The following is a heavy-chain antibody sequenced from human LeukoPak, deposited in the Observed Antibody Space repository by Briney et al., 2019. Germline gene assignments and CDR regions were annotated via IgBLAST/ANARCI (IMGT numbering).Heavy chain of an antibody. Sequence: SETLSLTCTVSGGSISSYYWSWIRKPPGKGLEWIGYIYYSGSTNYNPSLKSRVTISVDTSKNQFSLKLSSVTAADTAVYYCARGPAPYYFDYWGQGTLVTVSS. CDR1: GGSISSYY. CDR2: IYYSGST. V-gene: IGHV4-59*01. CDR3: ARGPAPYYFDY. J-gene: IGHJ4*02.